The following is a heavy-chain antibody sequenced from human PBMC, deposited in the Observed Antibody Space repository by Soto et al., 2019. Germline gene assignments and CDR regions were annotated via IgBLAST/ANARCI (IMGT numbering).Heavy chain of an antibody. D-gene: IGHD3-3*01. CDR1: GFTFSHFA. CDR2: ITGGGDTT. J-gene: IGHJ4*02. Sequence: GSLRLSCAATGFTFSHFAMSWVRQTPGKGLEWVSAITGGGDTTYDADSVKGRFAISRDNSKNTLYLQMNGLRAEDTAIYYCASYLGRSYAGGVLDYWGQGP. V-gene: IGHV3-23*01. CDR3: ASYLGRSYAGGVLDY.